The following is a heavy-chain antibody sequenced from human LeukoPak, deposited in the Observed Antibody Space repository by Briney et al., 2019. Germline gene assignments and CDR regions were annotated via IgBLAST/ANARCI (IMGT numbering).Heavy chain of an antibody. CDR2: INPNSGGT. CDR1: GYTFTGYY. J-gene: IGHJ4*02. Sequence: VASVKVSCKASGYTFTGYYMHWVRQAPGQGLEWMGRINPNSGGTNYAQKFQGRVTMTRDTSISTAYMELSRLRSDDTAVYYCASGDSGSYVYFDYWGQGTLVTVSS. V-gene: IGHV1-2*06. D-gene: IGHD1-26*01. CDR3: ASGDSGSYVYFDY.